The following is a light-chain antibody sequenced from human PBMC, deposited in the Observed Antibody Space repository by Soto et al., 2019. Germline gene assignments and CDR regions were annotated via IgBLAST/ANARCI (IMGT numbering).Light chain of an antibody. CDR1: QSISSW. J-gene: IGKJ4*02. V-gene: IGKV1-5*01. CDR3: QQYNSYPLT. Sequence: DIQMTQSPSTLSASVGDRVTITCRASQSISSWLAWYQQKPGKAPKLLIYDASSLESGVPSRFSGSGSGTEFSLTISSLQPDDCATYYCQQYNSYPLTFGGGTKVEIK. CDR2: DAS.